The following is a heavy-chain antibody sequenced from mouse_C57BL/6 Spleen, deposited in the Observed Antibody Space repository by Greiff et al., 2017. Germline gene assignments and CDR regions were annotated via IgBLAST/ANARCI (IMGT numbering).Heavy chain of an antibody. Sequence: VESEGGLVQPGSSMKLSCTASGFTFSDYYMAWVRQVPEKGLEWVANMNYVGSSTYYLDSLKSRFIISRDNAKNILYLQMSSLKSEDTATYYCARIYYDYPHAMDYWGQGTSVTVSS. CDR1: GFTFSDYY. CDR3: ARIYYDYPHAMDY. J-gene: IGHJ4*01. V-gene: IGHV5-16*01. CDR2: MNYVGSST. D-gene: IGHD2-4*01.